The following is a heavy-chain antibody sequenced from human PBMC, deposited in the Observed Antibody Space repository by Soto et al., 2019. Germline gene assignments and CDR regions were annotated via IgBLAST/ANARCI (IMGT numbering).Heavy chain of an antibody. CDR2: IFSRDKK. CDR1: GFSLSNSGMG. CDR3: ARIEPGDEGGYFDY. V-gene: IGHV2-26*01. Sequence: SGPTLVNPIEALTLTCTVSGFSLSNSGMGVSWIRQSPGKALEWLAHIFSRDKKSYSTSLKSRLTISKDTSRSQVVLTMTNMDPVDTATYYCARIEPGDEGGYFDYWGQGTPVTVSS. D-gene: IGHD5-12*01. J-gene: IGHJ4*02.